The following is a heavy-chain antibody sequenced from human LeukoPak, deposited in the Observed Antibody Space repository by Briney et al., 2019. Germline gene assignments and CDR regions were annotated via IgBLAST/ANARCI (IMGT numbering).Heavy chain of an antibody. V-gene: IGHV4-30-4*01. J-gene: IGHJ6*03. CDR1: GGSISSGDYY. Sequence: SQTLSHTCTVSGGSISSGDYYWSWIRQPPGKGLEWIGYIYYSGSTNYNPSLKSRVTISVDTSKNQFSLKLSSVTAADTAVYYCASAATNYYYYYMDVWGKGTTVTVSS. CDR2: IYYSGST. CDR3: ASAATNYYYYYMDV. D-gene: IGHD6-25*01.